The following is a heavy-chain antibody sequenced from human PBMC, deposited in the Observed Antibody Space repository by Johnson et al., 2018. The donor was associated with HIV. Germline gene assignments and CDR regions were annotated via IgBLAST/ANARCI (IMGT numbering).Heavy chain of an antibody. CDR3: ARDSTPWGGDYVDYTFDI. Sequence: QVQLVESGGGLVKPGGSLRLSCAASGFTFSDFYMSYIRQAPGKGLEWVSYISTSGATIYYADSVKGRFTISRDNAKKSLYLQMNSLRSEDTALYYCARDSTPWGGDYVDYTFDIWGQGTMVTVSS. D-gene: IGHD4-17*01. CDR1: GFTFSDFY. V-gene: IGHV3-11*04. J-gene: IGHJ3*02. CDR2: ISTSGATI.